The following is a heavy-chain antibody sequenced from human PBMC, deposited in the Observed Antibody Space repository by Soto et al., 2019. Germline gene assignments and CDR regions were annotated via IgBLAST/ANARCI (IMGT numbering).Heavy chain of an antibody. CDR3: ARLYYDFWSGYSPLDY. D-gene: IGHD3-3*01. J-gene: IGHJ4*02. CDR1: GFTFSSYS. V-gene: IGHV3-48*01. CDR2: ISSSSSTI. Sequence: GGSLRLSCAASGFTFSSYSMNWVRQAPGKGLEWVSYISSSSSTIYYADSVKGRFTISRDNAKNSLYLQMNSLRAEDTAVYYCARLYYDFWSGYSPLDYWGQGTLVTVSS.